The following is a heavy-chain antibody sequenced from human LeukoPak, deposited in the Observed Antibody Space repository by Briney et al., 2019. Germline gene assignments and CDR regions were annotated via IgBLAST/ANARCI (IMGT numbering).Heavy chain of an antibody. CDR3: ARDLEDTAMPDSSVY. J-gene: IGHJ4*02. D-gene: IGHD5-18*01. CDR2: ISPYNGNT. V-gene: IGHV1-18*01. Sequence: GASVKVSCKASGYDFTSVGITWVRRAPGQGLEWMGWISPYNGNTRYAQKFQGRVAMTTDTSTSTAYMDLRSLTSDDTAVYYCARDLEDTAMPDSSVYWGQGTLVTVSS. CDR1: GYDFTSVG.